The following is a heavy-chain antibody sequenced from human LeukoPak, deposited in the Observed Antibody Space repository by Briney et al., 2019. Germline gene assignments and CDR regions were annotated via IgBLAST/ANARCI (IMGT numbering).Heavy chain of an antibody. J-gene: IGHJ4*02. CDR2: TYSSGNT. CDR3: ARRNYGDYDHYFDY. V-gene: IGHV4-59*08. CDR1: GGSISSFY. Sequence: SETLSLTCTVSGGSISSFYWSWIRQPPGKGLEWIGYTYSSGNTNYNPSLKSRVTISVDTSRDQFSLKLSSVTAADTAVYYCARRNYGDYDHYFDYWGQGALVTVSS. D-gene: IGHD4-17*01.